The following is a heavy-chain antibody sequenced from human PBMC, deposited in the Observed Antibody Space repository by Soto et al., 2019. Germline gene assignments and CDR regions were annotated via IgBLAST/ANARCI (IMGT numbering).Heavy chain of an antibody. CDR2: IYWDDDK. J-gene: IGHJ4*02. CDR1: GFSISTSGVG. CDR3: AHTVIHPGDCNDGDFDY. V-gene: IGHV2-5*02. Sequence: QITLKESGPTLVKPTQTLTLTRTFSGFSISTSGVGVGWIRQPPGKALEWLALIYWDDDKRYSPSLRSRLAITKDTSNNQVVLTMTYMDPVDTDTYFCAHTVIHPGDCNDGDFDYCGQGTLVTVSS. D-gene: IGHD2-21*02.